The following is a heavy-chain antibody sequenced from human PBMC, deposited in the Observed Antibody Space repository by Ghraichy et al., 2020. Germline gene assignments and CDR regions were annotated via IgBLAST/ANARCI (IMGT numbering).Heavy chain of an antibody. V-gene: IGHV4-39*01. CDR3: ARRFGYSGSSDP. J-gene: IGHJ5*02. Sequence: SETLSLTCSVSGASVGSNSFYWAWIRQPPGKGLEWIGRVVHNGNTYYSPSLNSRVTISVDTSKNQFSLKLNSVTAADTAVYFCARRFGYSGSSDPWGQGTMVTVSS. D-gene: IGHD1-26*01. CDR2: VVHNGNT. CDR1: GASVGSNSFY.